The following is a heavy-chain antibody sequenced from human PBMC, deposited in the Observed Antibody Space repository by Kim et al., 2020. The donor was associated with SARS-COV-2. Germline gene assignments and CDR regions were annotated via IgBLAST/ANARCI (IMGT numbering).Heavy chain of an antibody. CDR1: GFTFSSYG. V-gene: IGHV3-30*18. CDR2: ISYDGSNK. Sequence: GGSLRLSCAASGFTFSSYGMHWVRQAPGKGLEWVAVISYDGSNKYYADSVKGRFTISRDNSKNTLYLQMNSLRAEDTAVYYCAKGYYGSGSRGVVDNWFDPWGQGTLVTVSS. D-gene: IGHD3-10*01. J-gene: IGHJ5*02. CDR3: AKGYYGSGSRGVVDNWFDP.